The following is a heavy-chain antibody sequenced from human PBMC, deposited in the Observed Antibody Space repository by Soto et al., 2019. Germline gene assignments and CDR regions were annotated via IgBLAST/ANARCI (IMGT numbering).Heavy chain of an antibody. J-gene: IGHJ6*02. V-gene: IGHV3-64D*06. Sequence: GGSLRLSCSASGFTFSSYAMHWVRQAPGKGLEYVSAISSNGGSTYYADSVKGRFTISRDNSKNTLYLQMSSLRAEDTAVYYCVKVQIVVVPAAIGYGMDVWGQGTTVTVSS. CDR1: GFTFSSYA. CDR3: VKVQIVVVPAAIGYGMDV. CDR2: ISSNGGST. D-gene: IGHD2-2*01.